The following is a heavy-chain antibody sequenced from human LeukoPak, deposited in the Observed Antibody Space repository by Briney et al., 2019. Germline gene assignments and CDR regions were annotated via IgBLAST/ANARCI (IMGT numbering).Heavy chain of an antibody. J-gene: IGHJ4*02. D-gene: IGHD3-3*01. CDR2: IYYSGST. CDR3: ARDRKAGVFDY. CDR1: GGSISSYY. Sequence: SETLSLTCTVSGGSISSYYWSWLRQPPGKGLEWIGYIYYSGSTNYNPSLKSRVTISVDTSKNQFSLKLSSVTAADTAVYYCARDRKAGVFDYWGQGTLVTVSS. V-gene: IGHV4-59*01.